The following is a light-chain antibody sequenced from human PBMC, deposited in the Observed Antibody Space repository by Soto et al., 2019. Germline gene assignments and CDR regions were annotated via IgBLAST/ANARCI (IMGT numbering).Light chain of an antibody. CDR2: DAS. CDR1: QSISSW. J-gene: IGKJ2*01. Sequence: DIRMTQSPSTLSASVGDRVTITCRASQSISSWLAWYQQKPGKAPNLLIYDASSLESGVPSRFSGSGSGTEITLTISSLQPDDFATYYCQQYNSYSYTFGQGTKLEIK. CDR3: QQYNSYSYT. V-gene: IGKV1-5*01.